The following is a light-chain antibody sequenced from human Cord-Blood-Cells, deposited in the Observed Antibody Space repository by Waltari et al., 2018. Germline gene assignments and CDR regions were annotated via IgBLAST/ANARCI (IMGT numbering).Light chain of an antibody. Sequence: SALTQPASVSGSPGQSITISCTGTSRDVGGYNYVSWYQQHPGKAPKLMIYEVSNRPSGVSNRFSGSKSGNTASLTISGLQAEDEADYYCSSYTSSSTLVFGTGTKVTVL. CDR3: SSYTSSSTLV. CDR1: SRDVGGYNY. CDR2: EVS. V-gene: IGLV2-14*01. J-gene: IGLJ1*01.